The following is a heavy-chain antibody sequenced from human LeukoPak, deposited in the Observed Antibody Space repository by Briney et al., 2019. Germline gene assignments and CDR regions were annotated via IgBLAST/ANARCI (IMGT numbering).Heavy chain of an antibody. Sequence: PSETLSLTCAVYGGSFSSYYWSLIRQPPGKGLEWIGYIYYSGSTNYNPSLKSRVTISVDTSKNQFSLKLSSVTAADTAVYYCARDNGWYCFDYWGQGTLVTVSS. CDR1: GGSFSSYY. CDR3: ARDNGWYCFDY. J-gene: IGHJ4*02. D-gene: IGHD6-19*01. CDR2: IYYSGST. V-gene: IGHV4-59*01.